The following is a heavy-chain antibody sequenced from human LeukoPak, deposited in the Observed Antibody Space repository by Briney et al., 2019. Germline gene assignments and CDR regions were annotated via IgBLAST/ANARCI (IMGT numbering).Heavy chain of an antibody. Sequence: GGSLRLSCAASGFTFSSYAMHWVRQAPGKGLEWVAVISYDGSNKYYADSVKGRFTISRDNSKNTLYLQMNSLRAEDTAVYYCARDYCSGGSCYSYFEAGFDYWGQGTLVTVSS. CDR3: ARDYCSGGSCYSYFEAGFDY. J-gene: IGHJ4*02. CDR2: ISYDGSNK. V-gene: IGHV3-30*04. CDR1: GFTFSSYA. D-gene: IGHD2-15*01.